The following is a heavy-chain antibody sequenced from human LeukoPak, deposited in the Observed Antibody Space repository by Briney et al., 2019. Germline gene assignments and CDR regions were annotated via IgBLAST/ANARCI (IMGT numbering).Heavy chain of an antibody. V-gene: IGHV3-48*03. CDR2: ISSGGYTI. J-gene: IGHJ5*02. Sequence: PGGSLRLSCAASGFTFSSYDMNWVRQAPGKGLEWVSSISSGGYTIYYADSVKGRFTISRDNAKNSLFLQMNSLRAEDTAVYYCARVRGYSGYVLGYWLDPWGQGTLVPVSS. CDR1: GFTFSSYD. D-gene: IGHD5-12*01. CDR3: ARVRGYSGYVLGYWLDP.